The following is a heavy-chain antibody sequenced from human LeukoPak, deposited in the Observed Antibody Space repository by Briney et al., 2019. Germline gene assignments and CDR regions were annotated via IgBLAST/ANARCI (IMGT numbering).Heavy chain of an antibody. D-gene: IGHD4-17*01. V-gene: IGHV3-23*01. CDR1: GFTFSTYG. Sequence: TGGSLRLSCAASGFTFSTYGMNWVRQAPGKGLEWVSGIGDSGGSTYYADSVKGRFTISRDNSKNTLYLQMNSLRAEDTAVYYCAKGGSLTTVTHFDYWGQGTLVTVSS. CDR2: IGDSGGST. CDR3: AKGGSLTTVTHFDY. J-gene: IGHJ4*02.